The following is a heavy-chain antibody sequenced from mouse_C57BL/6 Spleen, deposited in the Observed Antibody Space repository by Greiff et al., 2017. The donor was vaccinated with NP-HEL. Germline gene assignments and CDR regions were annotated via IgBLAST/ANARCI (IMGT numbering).Heavy chain of an antibody. J-gene: IGHJ4*01. CDR1: GFSLTSYG. CDR3: AGYDYDAEDYAMDY. CDR2: IWSGGST. V-gene: IGHV2-2*01. D-gene: IGHD2-4*01. Sequence: VKLVESGPGLVQPSQSLSITCTVSGFSLTSYGVHWVRQSPGKGLEWLGVIWSGGSTDYNAAFISRLSISKDNSKSQVFFKMNSLQADDTAIYYCAGYDYDAEDYAMDYWGQGTSVTVSS.